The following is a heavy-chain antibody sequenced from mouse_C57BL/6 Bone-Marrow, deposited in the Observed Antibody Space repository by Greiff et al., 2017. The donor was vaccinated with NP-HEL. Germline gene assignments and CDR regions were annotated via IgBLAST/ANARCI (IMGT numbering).Heavy chain of an antibody. D-gene: IGHD2-9*01. J-gene: IGHJ4*01. V-gene: IGHV5-4*03. CDR2: ISDGGSYT. CDR3: ARRPTMVTTGAMDY. Sequence: DVMLVESGGGLVKPGGSLKLSCAASGFTFSSYAMSWVRQTPEKRLEWVATISDGGSYTYYPDNVKGRFTISRDNAKNNLYLQISHLKSEDTAMYYCARRPTMVTTGAMDYWGQGTSVTVSS. CDR1: GFTFSSYA.